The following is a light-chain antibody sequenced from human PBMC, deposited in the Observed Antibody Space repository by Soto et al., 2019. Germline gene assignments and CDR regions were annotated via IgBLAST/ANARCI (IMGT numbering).Light chain of an antibody. CDR3: QQHDILPIT. Sequence: EIVLTQSPATLSLSPGERATLSFVASQSVSSYLAWYQQKPGQAPRLLISGASRRATGIPDRFSGAGSGTDFTLTISRLEPEDFALYYCQQHDILPITFGQGTRLEIK. J-gene: IGKJ5*01. V-gene: IGKV3-20*01. CDR2: GAS. CDR1: QSVSSY.